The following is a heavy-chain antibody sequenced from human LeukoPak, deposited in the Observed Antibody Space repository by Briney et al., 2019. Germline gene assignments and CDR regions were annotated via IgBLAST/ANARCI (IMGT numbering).Heavy chain of an antibody. V-gene: IGHV4-34*01. D-gene: IGHD2-2*01. J-gene: IGHJ4*02. Sequence: SETXSLTCAVYGGSFSGYYWSWVRQPPGKGPEWVGEINHSGSTNYNPSLKSRVTISVDTSKSQFSLKLSSVTAADTAVYYCARAVPRYCSSTSCLPPYWGERTLVTVSS. CDR1: GGSFSGYY. CDR2: INHSGST. CDR3: ARAVPRYCSSTSCLPPY.